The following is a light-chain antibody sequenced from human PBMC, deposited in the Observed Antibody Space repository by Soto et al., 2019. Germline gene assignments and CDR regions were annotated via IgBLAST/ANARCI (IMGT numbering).Light chain of an antibody. CDR3: QQYFSTPRT. Sequence: DIVMTQSPDSLTVSLGERATINCKSSQSILYRSSNKDYLAWYQQKPGQPPKLLIYWASTRESGVPDRFRGSGSGTDFTLTISSLQAEDVAVYYCQQYFSTPRTFGGGTKVEIK. CDR2: WAS. J-gene: IGKJ4*01. CDR1: QSILYRSSNKDY. V-gene: IGKV4-1*01.